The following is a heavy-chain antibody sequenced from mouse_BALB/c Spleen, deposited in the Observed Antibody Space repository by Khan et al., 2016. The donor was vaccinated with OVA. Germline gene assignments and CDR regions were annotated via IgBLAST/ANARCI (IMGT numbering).Heavy chain of an antibody. Sequence: QVQLKESGPGLVAPSQSLSITCTVSGFFLSSYNIHWVRQPPGKGLNWLGVIWGGGGTDYNSTLKSRLSIIKDNSKSQVFLKMNSLQTDDTAMYYGARAYYRYDGYYAMDYWGQGTSVTVSS. D-gene: IGHD2-14*01. CDR2: IWGGGGT. V-gene: IGHV2-6-4*01. J-gene: IGHJ4*01. CDR3: ARAYYRYDGYYAMDY. CDR1: GFFLSSYN.